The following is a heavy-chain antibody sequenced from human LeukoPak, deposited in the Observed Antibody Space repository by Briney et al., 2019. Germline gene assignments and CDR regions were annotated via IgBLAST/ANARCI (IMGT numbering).Heavy chain of an antibody. D-gene: IGHD2-15*01. V-gene: IGHV3-7*01. Sequence: GGSLRLSCAASGFTFSNYWMTWVRQAPGKGLEWVANIKQEGSEKYYVDSVKGRFTISRDNAKSSMWLQMNSLRDEDTAVYYCARDQTPFYWGQGSLVTVSS. CDR1: GFTFSNYW. J-gene: IGHJ4*02. CDR3: ARDQTPFY. CDR2: IKQEGSEK.